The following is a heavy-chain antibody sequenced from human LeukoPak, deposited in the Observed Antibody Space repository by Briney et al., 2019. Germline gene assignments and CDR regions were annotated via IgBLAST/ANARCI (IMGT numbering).Heavy chain of an antibody. CDR1: GFSFSTYW. D-gene: IGHD6-13*01. V-gene: IGHV3-7*03. CDR2: IKHDGSAE. CDR3: ARDPEAGTADY. Sequence: GGSLRLSCVASGFSFSTYWMSWVRQAPGKGLEWVANIKHDGSAEYYVDSVKGRFIISRDNAKNSVYLQMNSLGAEDTALYYCARDPEAGTADYWGQGTLVTVSS. J-gene: IGHJ4*02.